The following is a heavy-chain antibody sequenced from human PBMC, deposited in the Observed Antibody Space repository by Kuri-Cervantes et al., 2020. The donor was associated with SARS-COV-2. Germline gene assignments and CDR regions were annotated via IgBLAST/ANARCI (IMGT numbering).Heavy chain of an antibody. V-gene: IGHV1-46*01. CDR2: INPSGGGT. CDR3: ARSCLEWLNYYYYYYMDV. J-gene: IGHJ6*03. D-gene: IGHD3-3*01. CDR1: GGTFSSYA. Sequence: ASVKVSCKASGGTFSSYAISWVRQAPGQGLEWMGIINPSGGGTEYAQKFQGRDTLTRDTSTSTVYMELRSLRSDDTAVYYCARSCLEWLNYYYYYYMDVWGKGTTVTVSS.